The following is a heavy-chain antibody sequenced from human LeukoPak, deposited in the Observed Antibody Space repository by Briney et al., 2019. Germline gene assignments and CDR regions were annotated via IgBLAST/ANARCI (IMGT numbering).Heavy chain of an antibody. CDR2: IYYSGST. J-gene: IGHJ3*02. V-gene: IGHV4-59*08. D-gene: IGHD5-12*01. Sequence: SETLSLTCTVSGGSISSYYWSWIRQPPGKGLEWIGYIYYSGSTNYNPSLKSRVTISVDTSKNQFSLKLSSVTAADTAVYYCARQDVATSHDAFDIWGQGTMVTVSS. CDR1: GGSISSYY. CDR3: ARQDVATSHDAFDI.